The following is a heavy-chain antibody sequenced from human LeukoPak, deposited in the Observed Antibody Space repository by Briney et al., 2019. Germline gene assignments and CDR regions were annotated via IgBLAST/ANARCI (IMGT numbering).Heavy chain of an antibody. CDR3: ARLSSFDAFDI. CDR1: GGSISSYY. V-gene: IGHV4-59*08. CDR2: IYYSGST. D-gene: IGHD3-10*01. J-gene: IGHJ3*02. Sequence: SETLSLTCTVSGGSISSYYWSWIRQPPGKGLEWIGYIYYSGSTNYNPSLKSRVTIPVDTSKNQFSLKLSSVTAADAAVYYCARLSSFDAFDIWGQGTMVTVSS.